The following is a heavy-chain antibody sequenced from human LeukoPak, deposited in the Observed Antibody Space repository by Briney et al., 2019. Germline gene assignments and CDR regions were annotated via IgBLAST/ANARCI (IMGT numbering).Heavy chain of an antibody. CDR2: ISSSGSTI. Sequence: GGSLRLSCAASGFTFSSYWMTWVRQAPGKGLEWVSYISSSGSTIYYADSVKGRFTISRDNAKNSLYLQMNSLRAEDTAVYYCARWRHDYGDYAGGYWGQGTLVTVSS. J-gene: IGHJ4*02. V-gene: IGHV3-48*03. CDR1: GFTFSSYW. D-gene: IGHD4-17*01. CDR3: ARWRHDYGDYAGGY.